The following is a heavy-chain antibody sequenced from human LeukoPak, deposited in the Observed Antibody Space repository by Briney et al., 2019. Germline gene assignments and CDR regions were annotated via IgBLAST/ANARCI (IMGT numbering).Heavy chain of an antibody. D-gene: IGHD3-10*01. V-gene: IGHV4-4*07. CDR3: ARVHGSGSYEDYYYYMDV. Sequence: PSETLSLTCTVSGGSFSIYYWTWIRQPAGKGLEWIGRIYTSGSTNYNPSLKSRVTISVDTSKNQFSLKLSSVTAADTAVYYCARVHGSGSYEDYYYYMDVWGKGTTVTISS. J-gene: IGHJ6*03. CDR2: IYTSGST. CDR1: GGSFSIYY.